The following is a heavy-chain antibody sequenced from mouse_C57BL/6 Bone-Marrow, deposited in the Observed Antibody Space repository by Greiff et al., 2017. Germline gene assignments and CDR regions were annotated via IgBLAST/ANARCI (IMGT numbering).Heavy chain of an antibody. CDR3: ESKTTVVATWGEFDYFDD. D-gene: IGHD1-1*01. J-gene: IGHJ2*01. CDR1: GYTFTSYG. CDR2: IYPRSGNT. Sequence: QVQLKESGAELARPGASVKLSCKASGYTFTSYGISWVKQRTGQGLEWIGEIYPRSGNTYYNEKFKGKATLTADKSSSTAYMELRSLTSEDSAVYFCESKTTVVATWGEFDYFDDWGQGTTLTVSS. V-gene: IGHV1-81*01.